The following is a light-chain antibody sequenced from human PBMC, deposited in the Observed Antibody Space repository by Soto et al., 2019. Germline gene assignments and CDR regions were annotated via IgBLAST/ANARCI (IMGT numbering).Light chain of an antibody. V-gene: IGLV8-61*01. CDR2: NTN. CDR3: VLYMGNAIRV. Sequence: QTVVTQEPSFSVSPGGTVTLTCDLSSGSVSTSYYPSWYQQTPGQAPRTLIYNTNTRSSGVPDRFSGSILGDKAALTITGAQADDESDYYCVLYMGNAIRVFGGGTKVTVL. CDR1: SGSVSTSYY. J-gene: IGLJ3*02.